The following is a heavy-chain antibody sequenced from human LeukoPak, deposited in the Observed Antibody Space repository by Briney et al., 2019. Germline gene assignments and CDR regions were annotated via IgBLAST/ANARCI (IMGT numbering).Heavy chain of an antibody. D-gene: IGHD6-19*01. CDR3: ARTVSGSNDY. CDR2: ICYSGST. Sequence: SETLSLTCTVSGGSISYYYWSWVRQTPGKGLEWIGYICYSGSTNYNPSLKSRVTISVDTSKNQFSLKLTSVTAADTAVYYCARTVSGSNDYWGQGTLVTVSS. V-gene: IGHV4-59*08. J-gene: IGHJ4*02. CDR1: GGSISYYY.